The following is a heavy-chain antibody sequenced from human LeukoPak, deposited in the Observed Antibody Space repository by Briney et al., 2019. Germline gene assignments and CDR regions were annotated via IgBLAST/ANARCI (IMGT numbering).Heavy chain of an antibody. V-gene: IGHV1-18*01. D-gene: IGHD3-22*01. Sequence: LVKVSCKASGYTFTSYGISWVRQAPGQGLEWMGWISAYNGNTNYAQKLQGRVTMTTDTSTSTAYMELRSLRSDDTAVYYCARDGGDTMIVPAPNWFDPWGQGTLVTVSS. CDR1: GYTFTSYG. CDR2: ISAYNGNT. CDR3: ARDGGDTMIVPAPNWFDP. J-gene: IGHJ5*02.